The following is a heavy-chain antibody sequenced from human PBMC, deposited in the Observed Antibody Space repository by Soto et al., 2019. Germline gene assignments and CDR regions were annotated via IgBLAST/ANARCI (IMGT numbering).Heavy chain of an antibody. J-gene: IGHJ4*02. CDR1: GLSIQPSYF. Sequence: PSETLSLTFGVSGLSIQPSYFWGWIRQPPGKGLEWIGLISHSGRAISHPSFASRATISLDTTNHASSMTLQSVTAADTAVYYCARGRSFRLVGVPLDSWGQGTLVTVSS. V-gene: IGHV4-38-2*01. D-gene: IGHD3-16*02. CDR3: ARGRSFRLVGVPLDS. CDR2: ISHSGRA.